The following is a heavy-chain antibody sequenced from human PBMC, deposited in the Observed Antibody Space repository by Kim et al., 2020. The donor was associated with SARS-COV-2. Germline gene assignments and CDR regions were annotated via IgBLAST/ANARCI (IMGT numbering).Heavy chain of an antibody. D-gene: IGHD2-2*02. CDR2: IYYSGST. CDR3: VLYLTGYFDY. CDR1: GGSISSYY. J-gene: IGHJ4*02. Sequence: SETLSLTCTVSGGSISSYYWSWIRQPPGKGLEWIGYIYYSGSTNYNPSLKSRVTISVDTSKNQFSLKLSSVTAADTAVYYCVLYLTGYFDYWGQGTLVTVSS. V-gene: IGHV4-59*13.